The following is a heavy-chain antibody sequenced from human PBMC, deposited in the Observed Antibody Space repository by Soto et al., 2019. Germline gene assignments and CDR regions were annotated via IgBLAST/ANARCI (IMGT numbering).Heavy chain of an antibody. Sequence: GGSLRLSCAASGFTFSSYGMHWVRQAPGKGLEWVAVISYDGSNKYYADSVKGRFTISRDNSKNTLYLQMNSLRAEDTAVYYCARDQDEDNACDIWGQGTMVTVSS. CDR3: ARDQDEDNACDI. CDR1: GFTFSSYG. J-gene: IGHJ3*02. CDR2: ISYDGSNK. D-gene: IGHD2-15*01. V-gene: IGHV3-30*03.